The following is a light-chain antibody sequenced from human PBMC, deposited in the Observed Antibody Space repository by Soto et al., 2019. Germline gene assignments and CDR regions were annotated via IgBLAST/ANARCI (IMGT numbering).Light chain of an antibody. Sequence: QSALTQPPSASGSPGQSVTISCTGISSDVGGYKYVSWYQQHPGKAPKLMIYEVSKRPSGVPDRFSGSKSGNTASLTVSGLQADDEADYYCSSYAGSNNYVFGSGTKVTVL. CDR2: EVS. J-gene: IGLJ1*01. CDR1: SSDVGGYKY. CDR3: SSYAGSNNYV. V-gene: IGLV2-8*01.